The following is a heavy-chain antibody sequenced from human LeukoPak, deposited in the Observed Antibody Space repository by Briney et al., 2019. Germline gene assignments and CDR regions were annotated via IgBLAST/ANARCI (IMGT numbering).Heavy chain of an antibody. CDR2: ISSIGATI. Sequence: GGSLRLSCAASGFTFSDYSMNWVRQATGKGLEWVSYISSIGATIYYADSVKGRFTISRDNAKNSLFLQMNSLRAEDTAVYYCARGRYDFWSGYYTFDYWGQGTLVTVSS. CDR1: GFTFSDYS. CDR3: ARGRYDFWSGYYTFDY. D-gene: IGHD3-3*01. J-gene: IGHJ4*02. V-gene: IGHV3-48*01.